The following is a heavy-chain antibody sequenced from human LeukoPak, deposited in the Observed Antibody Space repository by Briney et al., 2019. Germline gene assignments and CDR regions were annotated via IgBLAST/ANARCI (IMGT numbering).Heavy chain of an antibody. CDR3: ARRQNSVTIFGMIRVGYYYMDV. D-gene: IGHD3-3*01. CDR2: ISHSGST. J-gene: IGHJ6*03. Sequence: PSETLSLTCTVSDDSISSGAYYWTWIRQPPGKGLEWIGYISHSGSTYYNPSLKSRVTISVDMSKNQFSLKLSSVTAADTAVYYCARRQNSVTIFGMIRVGYYYMDVWARGPRSPSP. V-gene: IGHV4-30-2*01. CDR1: DDSISSGAYY.